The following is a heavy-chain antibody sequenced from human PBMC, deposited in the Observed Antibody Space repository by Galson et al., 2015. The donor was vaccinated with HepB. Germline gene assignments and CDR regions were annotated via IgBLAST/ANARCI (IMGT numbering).Heavy chain of an antibody. D-gene: IGHD5/OR15-5a*01. J-gene: IGHJ4*02. V-gene: IGHV5-10-1*01. CDR3: GRREYGIYDVEPDY. Sequence: QSGAEVKKPGESLRISCKGSGYNFNNYWINWVRQMPGKGLEWMGRIDPSDSYINYGPSFHGHVTISVDKSINTVYLQWSTLKASDTAMYYCGRREYGIYDVEPDYWGQGTLVTVSS. CDR1: GYNFNNYW. CDR2: IDPSDSYI.